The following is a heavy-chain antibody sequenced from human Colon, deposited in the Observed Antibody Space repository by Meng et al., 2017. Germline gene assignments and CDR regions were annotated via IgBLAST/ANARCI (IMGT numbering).Heavy chain of an antibody. Sequence: QVQLQQSGPGLVKPSQTLSPNGVISVDSVPSNTAAWNWIRQSPSRGLEWLGRTYYRSKWYNEYAVSVKSRMTFNADTSKNQVSLQVNSVTPEDTAVYYCARDHGYSYGLPLDYWGQGILVTVSS. J-gene: IGHJ4*02. CDR1: VDSVPSNTAA. CDR2: TYYRSKWYN. CDR3: ARDHGYSYGLPLDY. V-gene: IGHV6-1*01. D-gene: IGHD5-18*01.